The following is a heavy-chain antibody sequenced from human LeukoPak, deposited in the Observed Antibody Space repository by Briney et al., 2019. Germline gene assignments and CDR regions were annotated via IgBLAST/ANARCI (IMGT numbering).Heavy chain of an antibody. CDR1: GGSFSGYY. D-gene: IGHD3-3*01. CDR3: ARGRDFWSGYQTRYRPFDY. CDR2: INHSEST. V-gene: IGHV4-34*01. J-gene: IGHJ4*02. Sequence: PSETLSLTCAVYGGSFSGYYWSWIRQPPGKGLEWIGEINHSESTNYNPSLKSRVTISVDTSKNQFSLKLSSVTAADTAVYYCARGRDFWSGYQTRYRPFDYWGQGTLVTVSS.